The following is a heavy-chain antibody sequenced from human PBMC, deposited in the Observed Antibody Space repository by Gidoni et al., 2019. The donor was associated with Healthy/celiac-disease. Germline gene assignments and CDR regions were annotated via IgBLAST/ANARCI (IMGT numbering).Heavy chain of an antibody. D-gene: IGHD3-22*01. V-gene: IGHV1-3*01. J-gene: IGHJ4*02. CDR1: GYTFTSYA. CDR2: INAGNGNT. Sequence: QVQLVQSGAEVKKPGASVTVSCKASGYTFTSYAMHWVRQAPGQRLEWMGWINAGNGNTKYSQKFQGRVTITRDTSASTAYMELSSLRSEDTAVYYCARGSYYDSSGYYYYFDYWGQGTLVTVSS. CDR3: ARGSYYDSSGYYYYFDY.